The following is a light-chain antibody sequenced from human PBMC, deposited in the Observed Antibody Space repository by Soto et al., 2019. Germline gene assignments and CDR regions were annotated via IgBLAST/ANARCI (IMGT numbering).Light chain of an antibody. Sequence: DIQLTQSPSFLSASVGDRVTITCRASQDISNYLAWYQQKPGKAPKLLIYATSTLQRGVPSRFSGSGSGTECTLTISSLQPEDFATYYCQQFISYPLTFGGGTKVEIK. V-gene: IGKV1-9*01. J-gene: IGKJ4*01. CDR1: QDISNY. CDR2: ATS. CDR3: QQFISYPLT.